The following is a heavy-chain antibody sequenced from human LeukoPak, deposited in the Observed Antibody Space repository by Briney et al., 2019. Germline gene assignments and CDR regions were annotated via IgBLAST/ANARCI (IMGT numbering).Heavy chain of an antibody. CDR2: ISAYNGNT. J-gene: IGHJ4*02. V-gene: IGHV1-18*01. CDR1: GYTFTSYG. D-gene: IGHD3-22*01. CDR3: AREYGYYDSSGYYSDY. Sequence: GASVKVSCKASGYTFTSYGISWVRQAPGQGLEWMGWISAYNGNTNYAQKLQGGVTMTTDTSTSTAYMELRSLRSDDTAVYYCAREYGYYDSSGYYSDYWGQGTLVTVSS.